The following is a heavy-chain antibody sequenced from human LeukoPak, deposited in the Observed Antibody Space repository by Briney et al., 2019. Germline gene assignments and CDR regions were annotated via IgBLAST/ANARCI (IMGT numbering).Heavy chain of an antibody. J-gene: IGHJ6*03. D-gene: IGHD3-3*01. CDR1: GYTFTSYA. CDR2: INTNTGNP. CDR3: ARGPYYDFWSGYLPNYYYYYMDV. Sequence: ASVKVSCKASGYTFTSYAMNWVRQAPGQGLEWMGWINTNTGNPTYAQGFTGRFVFSLNTSVSTAYLQISSLKAEDTAVYYCARGPYYDFWSGYLPNYYYYYMDVWGKGTTVTVSS. V-gene: IGHV7-4-1*02.